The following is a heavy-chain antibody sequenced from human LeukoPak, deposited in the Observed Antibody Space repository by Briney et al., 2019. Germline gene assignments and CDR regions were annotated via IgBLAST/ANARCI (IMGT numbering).Heavy chain of an antibody. CDR1: GYSISSGYY. D-gene: IGHD2-15*01. CDR2: IYHSGST. V-gene: IGHV4-38-2*01. J-gene: IGHJ5*02. Sequence: PSETLSLTYAVSGYSISSGYYWGWIRQPPGKGLEWIGSIYHSGSTYYNPSLKSRVTISVDTSKNQFSLKLSSVTAADTAVYYCARGTAYCSGGSCSNNWFDPWGQGTLVTVSS. CDR3: ARGTAYCSGGSCSNNWFDP.